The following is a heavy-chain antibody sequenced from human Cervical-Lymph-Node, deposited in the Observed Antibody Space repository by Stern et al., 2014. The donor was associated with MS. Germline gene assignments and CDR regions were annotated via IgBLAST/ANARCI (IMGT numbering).Heavy chain of an antibody. J-gene: IGHJ4*02. CDR2: LSGSGGGP. Sequence: EVQLVESGGGLVQPGGSLRLSCVASGFTFSGYAMTWVRQAPGKGLEWVSALSGSGGGPGYADAAKGRLTITTDKSKNCPYLHMNSLRAEDTAVYYCAKSTVTSQIDYWGQGTLVTVSS. CDR1: GFTFSGYA. V-gene: IGHV3-23*04. D-gene: IGHD4-17*01. CDR3: AKSTVTSQIDY.